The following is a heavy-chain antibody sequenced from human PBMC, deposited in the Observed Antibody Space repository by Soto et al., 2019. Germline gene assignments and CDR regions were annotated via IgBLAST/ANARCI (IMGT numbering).Heavy chain of an antibody. D-gene: IGHD3-16*01. CDR2: ISYDGSNK. CDR3: AKDLTSYDYVWGSYDY. V-gene: IGHV3-30*18. CDR1: GFTFSSYG. J-gene: IGHJ4*02. Sequence: QVQLVESGGGVVQPGRSLRLSCAASGFTFSSYGMHWVRQAPGKGLKWVAVISYDGSNKYYADSVKGRFTISRDNSKNTLYLQMNSLRAEDTAVYYCAKDLTSYDYVWGSYDYWGQGTLVTVSS.